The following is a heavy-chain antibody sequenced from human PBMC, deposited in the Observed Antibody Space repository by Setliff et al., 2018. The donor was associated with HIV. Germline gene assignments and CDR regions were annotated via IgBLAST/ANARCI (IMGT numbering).Heavy chain of an antibody. CDR1: GGSISSSSYY. J-gene: IGHJ5*02. CDR2: IYYLGST. Sequence: TLSLTCTVSGGSISSSSYYWGWLRQPPGKGLEWIGYIYYLGSTYYNPSLKSRVTISVDTSKNQFSLKLSSVTAADTAVYYCARRWGNSWFDPWGQGTLVTVSS. D-gene: IGHD3-16*01. CDR3: ARRWGNSWFDP. V-gene: IGHV4-39*01.